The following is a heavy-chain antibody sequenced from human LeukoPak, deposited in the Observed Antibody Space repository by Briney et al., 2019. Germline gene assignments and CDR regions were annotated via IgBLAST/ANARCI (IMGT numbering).Heavy chain of an antibody. V-gene: IGHV3-30-3*01. CDR3: ARDLTRWQLNYNWFDP. J-gene: IGHJ5*02. D-gene: IGHD2-15*01. Sequence: GRSLRLSCAASGFTFSSYAMHWVRQAPGKGLEWVAVISYDGSNKYYADSVKGRFTISRDNSKNTLYLQMNSLRAEDTAVYYCARDLTRWQLNYNWFDPWGQGTLVTVSS. CDR2: ISYDGSNK. CDR1: GFTFSSYA.